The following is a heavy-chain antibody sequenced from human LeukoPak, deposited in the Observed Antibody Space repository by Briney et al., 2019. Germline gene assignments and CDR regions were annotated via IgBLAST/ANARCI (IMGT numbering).Heavy chain of an antibody. J-gene: IGHJ4*02. CDR1: GYSFTSYW. CDR2: IHPGNSET. Sequence: GESLKISCKGSGYSFTSYWIGWVRQMPGKGLEWMGTIHPGNSETRYSPSFQGQVTISVDRSTSTAYLQWSSLRASDTTMYYCASQVGATGGKGFDCWGRGTLVTVSS. D-gene: IGHD1-26*01. V-gene: IGHV5-51*01. CDR3: ASQVGATGGKGFDC.